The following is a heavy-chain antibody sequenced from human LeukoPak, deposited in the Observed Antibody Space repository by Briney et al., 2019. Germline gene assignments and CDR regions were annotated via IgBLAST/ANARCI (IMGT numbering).Heavy chain of an antibody. V-gene: IGHV1-2*02. CDR3: ARSRYSGGPGPGGY. CDR2: INPNSGGT. J-gene: IGHJ4*02. CDR1: GYTFTGYY. D-gene: IGHD1-26*01. Sequence: ASVKVSCKASGYTFTGYYMHWVRQAPGQGLEWMGWINPNSGGTNYAQKFQGRVTMTRDTSTSTAYMELSRLRSDDTAVYYCARSRYSGGPGPGGYWGQGTLVTVSS.